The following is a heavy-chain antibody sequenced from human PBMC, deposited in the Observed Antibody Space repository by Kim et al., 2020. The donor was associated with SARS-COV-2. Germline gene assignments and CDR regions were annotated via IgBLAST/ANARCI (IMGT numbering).Heavy chain of an antibody. CDR2: IYYSGST. V-gene: IGHV4-39*07. Sequence: SETLSLTCTVSGGSISSSSYYWGWIRQPPGKGLEWIGSIYYSGSTYYNPSLKSRVTISVDTSKNQFSLKLSSVTAADTAVYYCARVAGDGYNDYWGQGTLVTVSS. CDR3: ARVAGDGYNDY. D-gene: IGHD5-12*01. CDR1: GGSISSSSYY. J-gene: IGHJ4*02.